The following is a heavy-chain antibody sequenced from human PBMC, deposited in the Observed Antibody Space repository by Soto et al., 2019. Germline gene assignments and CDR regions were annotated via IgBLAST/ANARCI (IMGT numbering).Heavy chain of an antibody. Sequence: ASVKVSCKASGGTFSSYTISCVRQAPGQGLEWMGRIIPILGIANYAQKFQGRVTITADKSTSTAYMELSSLRSEDTAVYYCARDLYCSSTSCYWGQGDAFDIWGQGTMVTVSS. J-gene: IGHJ3*02. CDR3: ARDLYCSSTSCYWGQGDAFDI. V-gene: IGHV1-69*04. CDR2: IIPILGIA. CDR1: GGTFSSYT. D-gene: IGHD2-2*01.